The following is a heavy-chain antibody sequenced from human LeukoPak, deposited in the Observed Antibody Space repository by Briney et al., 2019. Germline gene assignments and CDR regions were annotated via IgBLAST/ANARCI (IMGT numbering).Heavy chain of an antibody. D-gene: IGHD5-12*01. Sequence: SVKVSCKASGYTFTSYYMHWVRQAPGQGLEWMGRIIPIFGTANYAQKFQGRVTITTDESTSTAYMELSSLRSEDTAVYYCARGGSGYDLLDYWGQGTLVTVSS. CDR1: GYTFTSYY. J-gene: IGHJ4*02. V-gene: IGHV1-69*05. CDR3: ARGGSGYDLLDY. CDR2: IIPIFGTA.